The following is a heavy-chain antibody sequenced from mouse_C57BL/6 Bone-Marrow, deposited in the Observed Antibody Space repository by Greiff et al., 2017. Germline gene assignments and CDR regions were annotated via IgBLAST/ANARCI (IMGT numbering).Heavy chain of an antibody. V-gene: IGHV5-4*01. CDR3: ARDPWFAY. CDR1: GFTFSSYS. CDR2: ISAGGGYS. J-gene: IGHJ3*01. Sequence: EVQGVESGGGLVKPGGSLKLSCAASGFTFSSYSMSWVRQTPENRLEWVATISAGGGYSYYPDNVKGRFTISRDNAKNNLYLQMSHLKSEDTALYYCARDPWFAYWGQGTLVTVSA.